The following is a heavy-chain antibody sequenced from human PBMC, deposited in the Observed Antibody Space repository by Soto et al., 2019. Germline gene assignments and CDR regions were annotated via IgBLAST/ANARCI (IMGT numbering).Heavy chain of an antibody. V-gene: IGHV4-39*01. D-gene: IGHD3-10*01. J-gene: IGHJ4*02. CDR3: ARQAPLGDY. Sequence: SETLSLTCTVSGGSISSSSYYWGWIRQPPGKGLEWIGSIYYSGSTYYNPSLKSRVTISVDTSKNQFSLKLSSVTAADTAVYYCARQAPLGDYWGQGTLVTVS. CDR1: GGSISSSSYY. CDR2: IYYSGST.